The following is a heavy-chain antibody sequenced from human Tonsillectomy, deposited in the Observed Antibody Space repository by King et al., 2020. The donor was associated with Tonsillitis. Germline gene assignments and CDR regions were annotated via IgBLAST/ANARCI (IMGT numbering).Heavy chain of an antibody. CDR1: GFIFDDYA. V-gene: IGHV3-9*01. J-gene: IGHJ3*02. Sequence: VQLVESGGGLVQPGRSLRLSCEASGFIFDDYAMHWVRQAPGKGLEWVSGISWNSGYIDYVDSVKGRFTISRDNAKNSLYLQMDSQRAEDTALYYCAKGGVVVDDAYDMWGQGTMVTVSS. CDR2: ISWNSGYI. D-gene: IGHD2-15*01. CDR3: AKGGVVVDDAYDM.